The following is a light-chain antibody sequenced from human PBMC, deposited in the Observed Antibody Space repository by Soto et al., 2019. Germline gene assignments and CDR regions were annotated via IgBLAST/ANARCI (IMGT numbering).Light chain of an antibody. J-gene: IGKJ5*01. V-gene: IGKV1-39*01. CDR1: QSISSY. CDR3: QQSYSSLIT. CDR2: AAS. Sequence: DIQMTQSPSSLSASVGARVTITCRASQSISSYLNWYQQKPGKAPKLLIYAASSLQSGVPSRFSGGGSGTDFTLTINNLQPEDCATYYCQQSYSSLITFGQGTRLEIK.